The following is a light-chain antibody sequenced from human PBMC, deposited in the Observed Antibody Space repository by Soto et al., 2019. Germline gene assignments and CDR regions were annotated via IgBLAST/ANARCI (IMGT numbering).Light chain of an antibody. CDR1: SSNIGAGYD. J-gene: IGLJ2*01. Sequence: QSALTQPPSVSGAPGQRVTISCTGSSSNIGAGYDVHWYQQFPGTAPKLLIYNNNQRPSGVPDRFSGSKSGTSASLAITGLRSDDEADYYCATWDDDLYTPIIGGGTKLTVL. V-gene: IGLV1-40*01. CDR2: NNN. CDR3: ATWDDDLYTPI.